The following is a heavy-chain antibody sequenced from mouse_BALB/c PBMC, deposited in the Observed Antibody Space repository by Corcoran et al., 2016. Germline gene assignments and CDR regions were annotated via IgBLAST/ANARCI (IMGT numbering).Heavy chain of an antibody. V-gene: IGHV8-12*01. CDR2: IYWDDDK. D-gene: IGHD4-1*01. CDR1: GFSLSTSGMG. Sequence: QVTLKESGPGILQPSQTLSLTCSFSGFSLSTSGMGVSWIRQPSGKGLEWLAHIYWDDDKRYNPSLKSRLTISKDTSRNQVFLKITSVDTADTATYYWARSELGRERCAYWGQGTLVTVSA. CDR3: ARSELGRERCAY. J-gene: IGHJ3*01.